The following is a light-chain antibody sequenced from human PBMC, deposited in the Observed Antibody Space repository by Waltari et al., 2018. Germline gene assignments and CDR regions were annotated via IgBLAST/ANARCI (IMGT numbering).Light chain of an antibody. CDR2: WAS. J-gene: IGKJ1*01. CDR1: QSVLYSSNNKNY. CDR3: QQYYSSPWT. V-gene: IGKV4-1*01. Sequence: DIVMTQSPDSLAVSLGERATINCKSSQSVLYSSNNKNYLVWYQQKPGQHPKLLIYWASTRESGVPDRFSGSGSGTDFTLTISSLQAEDVAVYYCQQYYSSPWTFGQGTKVEIK.